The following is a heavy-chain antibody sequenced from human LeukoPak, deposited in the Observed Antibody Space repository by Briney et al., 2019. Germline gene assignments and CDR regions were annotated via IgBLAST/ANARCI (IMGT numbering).Heavy chain of an antibody. Sequence: GGSLRLSCAASGFTFSSYWMSWVRQAPGKGLEWVAVTWYDGSNKYYADSVKGRFTISRDNSKNTLYLQMNSLRAEDTAVYYRARAEKIAVAGMGYYFDYWGQGTLVTVSS. D-gene: IGHD6-19*01. CDR3: ARAEKIAVAGMGYYFDY. CDR2: TWYDGSNK. J-gene: IGHJ4*02. V-gene: IGHV3-33*08. CDR1: GFTFSSYW.